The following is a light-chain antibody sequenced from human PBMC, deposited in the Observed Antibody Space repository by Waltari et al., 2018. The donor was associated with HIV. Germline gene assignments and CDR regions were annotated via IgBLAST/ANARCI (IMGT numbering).Light chain of an antibody. CDR1: SSKLPSNS. CDR2: RNN. CDR3: ASWDGSLSGML. Sequence: QSVLTQPPSASGTPGQRLTISCSGSSSKLPSNSVYWDQYLPAPATKLLIFRNNQRPSGVPDRCSGSRSGTSASLAISGLRSEDEADYYCASWDGSLSGMLFGGGTKLIVL. J-gene: IGLJ2*01. V-gene: IGLV1-47*01.